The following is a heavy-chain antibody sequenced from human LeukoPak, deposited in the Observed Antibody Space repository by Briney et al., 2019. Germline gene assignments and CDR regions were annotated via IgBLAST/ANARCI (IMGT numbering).Heavy chain of an antibody. J-gene: IGHJ4*02. D-gene: IGHD5-12*01. Sequence: LPGGSLRLSCAASGFTFSSYAMSWVRQAPGKGLEWVAVISYGGSNKYYADSVKGRFTISRDNSKNTLYLQMNNLRAEDTAVYYCASHSGDDPWDYWGQGTLVTVSS. CDR2: ISYGGSNK. CDR3: ASHSGDDPWDY. CDR1: GFTFSSYA. V-gene: IGHV3-30*03.